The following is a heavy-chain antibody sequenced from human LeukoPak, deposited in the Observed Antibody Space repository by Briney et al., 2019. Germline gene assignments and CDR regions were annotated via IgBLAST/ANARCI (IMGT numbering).Heavy chain of an antibody. J-gene: IGHJ3*02. CDR2: IKQDGRAK. V-gene: IGHV3-7*01. Sequence: SXXMXWVRQAPGKGLEWVANIKQDGRAKYYVDSVKGRFTISRDNAKNSLYLQMNSLTAEDTAVYYCALGDGFDIWGQGTMVTVSS. CDR1: SXX. CDR3: ALGDGFDI. D-gene: IGHD7-27*01.